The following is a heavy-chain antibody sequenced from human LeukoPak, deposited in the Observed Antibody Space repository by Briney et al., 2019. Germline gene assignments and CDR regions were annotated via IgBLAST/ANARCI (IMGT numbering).Heavy chain of an antibody. D-gene: IGHD3-22*01. V-gene: IGHV4-59*12. Sequence: SETLSLTCTVSGGSISSYYWSWIRQPPGKGLEWIGYIYYSGSTYYNPSLKSRVTISVDTSKNQFSLKLSSVTAADTAVYYCARVYYYDGTLDYWGQGTLVTVSS. J-gene: IGHJ4*02. CDR3: ARVYYYDGTLDY. CDR2: IYYSGST. CDR1: GGSISSYY.